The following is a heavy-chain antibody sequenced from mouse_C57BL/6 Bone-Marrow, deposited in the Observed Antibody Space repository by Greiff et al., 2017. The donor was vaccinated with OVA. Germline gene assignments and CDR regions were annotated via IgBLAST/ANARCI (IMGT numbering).Heavy chain of an antibody. Sequence: VKLQESGPGLVAPSQSLSITCTVSGFSLTSYGVDWVRQSPGKGLEWLGVIWGVGSTNYNSALKSRLSISKDNSKSQVFLKMNSLQTDDTAMYYCASAPNYYGSSYPFAYWGQGTLVTVSA. J-gene: IGHJ3*01. D-gene: IGHD1-1*01. CDR3: ASAPNYYGSSYPFAY. CDR1: GFSLTSYG. V-gene: IGHV2-6*01. CDR2: IWGVGST.